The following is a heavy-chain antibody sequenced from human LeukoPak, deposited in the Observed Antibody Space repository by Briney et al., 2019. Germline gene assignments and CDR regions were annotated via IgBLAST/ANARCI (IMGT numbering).Heavy chain of an antibody. CDR1: GLTFSSYG. CDR3: AKDRLFGNIVATIWGKATGGY. D-gene: IGHD5-12*01. Sequence: PGGSLRLSCAASGLTFSSYGMSWVRQAPGNGLGWVSAISGSGGSTYYADSVKGRFTISRDNSKNTLYLQINSLRAEDTAVYYCAKDRLFGNIVATIWGKATGGYWGKGTLVTVSS. CDR2: ISGSGGST. J-gene: IGHJ4*02. V-gene: IGHV3-23*01.